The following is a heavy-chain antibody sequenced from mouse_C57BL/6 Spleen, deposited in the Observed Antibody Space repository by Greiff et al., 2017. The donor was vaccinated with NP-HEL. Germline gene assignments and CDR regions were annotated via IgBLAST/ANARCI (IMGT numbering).Heavy chain of an antibody. D-gene: IGHD1-1*01. CDR3: ARRYYGSSPLDY. Sequence: VQLQQSGAELVRPGSSVKLSCKASGYTFTSYWMDWVKQRPGQGLEWIGNIYPSDSETHYNQKFKDKATLTVDKSSSTAYMQLSSLTSEDSAVYYCARRYYGSSPLDYWGQGTTLTVSS. V-gene: IGHV1-61*01. CDR1: GYTFTSYW. CDR2: IYPSDSET. J-gene: IGHJ2*01.